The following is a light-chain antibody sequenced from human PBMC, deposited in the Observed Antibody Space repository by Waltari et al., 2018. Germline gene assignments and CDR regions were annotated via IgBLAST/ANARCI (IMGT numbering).Light chain of an antibody. CDR1: QYIRNF. CDR2: DAS. CDR3: QQYYDLPRT. V-gene: IGKV1-33*01. J-gene: IGKJ4*01. Sequence: DRPMAQSPSSLPASVGDIVSITCQASQYIRNFLNWVQPKPGKSPKVLIYDASNVETGVPSRFSGRASGTEFTFTISCLQPEDFATYFCQQYYDLPRTFGGGTKVEI.